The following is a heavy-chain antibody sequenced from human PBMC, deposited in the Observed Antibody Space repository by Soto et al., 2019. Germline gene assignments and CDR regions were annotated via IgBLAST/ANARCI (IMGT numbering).Heavy chain of an antibody. V-gene: IGHV4-61*03. CDR3: AREVHYYDSSGYPYHYGMDV. D-gene: IGHD3-22*01. Sequence: WTLIRQPPGKGLEWIGEISYSGRTNYKSSLKSRVTISADTSKNHFSLKLSSVTTADTAIYYCAREVHYYDSSGYPYHYGMDVWGQGTTVTVSS. J-gene: IGHJ6*02. CDR2: ISYSGRT.